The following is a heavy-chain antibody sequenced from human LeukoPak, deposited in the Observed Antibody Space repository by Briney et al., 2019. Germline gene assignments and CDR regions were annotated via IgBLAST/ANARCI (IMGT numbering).Heavy chain of an antibody. CDR1: GFTISGSP. D-gene: IGHD3-10*02. Sequence: PGGSLKLSCAASGFTISGSPMHWVGQASGKGLEWVGHIRSKSNPYATAYAASVTGRFTISRDDSKNTVYLQMDSLKTEDTAVYYCSRQVLSVHDYWGQGILVTVSS. CDR3: SRQVLSVHDY. J-gene: IGHJ4*02. V-gene: IGHV3-73*01. CDR2: IRSKSNPYAT.